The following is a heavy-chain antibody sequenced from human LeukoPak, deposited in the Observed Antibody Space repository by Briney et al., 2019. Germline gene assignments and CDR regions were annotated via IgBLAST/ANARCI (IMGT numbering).Heavy chain of an antibody. V-gene: IGHV1-2*02. CDR3: GTLLSNGPFDY. Sequence: ASVKVSCKASGYTFTGYYMHWVRQAPGQGLEWMGYIYPNSGATKYAQKFQGRVTMTRDTSISTAYMELSGLRSGDTAVYYCGTLLSNGPFDYWGQGGLVTVPS. CDR2: IYPNSGAT. J-gene: IGHJ4*02. CDR1: GYTFTGYY.